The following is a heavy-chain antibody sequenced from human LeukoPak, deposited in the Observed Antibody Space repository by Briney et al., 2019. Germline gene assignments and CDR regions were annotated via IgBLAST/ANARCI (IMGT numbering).Heavy chain of an antibody. J-gene: IGHJ4*02. D-gene: IGHD4-17*01. V-gene: IGHV3-64*01. CDR3: ARGSGDLDY. Sequence: GGSLRLSCAASGFTFSSYAMHWVRQAPGKGLEYVSAISSNGGSTYYANSVKGRFTISRDNSKNTLYLQMGSLRAEDMAVYYCARGSGDLDYWGQGNLVTVSS. CDR1: GFTFSSYA. CDR2: ISSNGGST.